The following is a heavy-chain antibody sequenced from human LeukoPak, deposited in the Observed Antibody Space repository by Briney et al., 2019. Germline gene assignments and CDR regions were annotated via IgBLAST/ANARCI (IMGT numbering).Heavy chain of an antibody. D-gene: IGHD2-15*01. V-gene: IGHV3-7*01. CDR1: GITFTSLW. CDR2: LNQDGSEE. J-gene: IGHJ2*01. CDR3: AGGQGWHFHL. Sequence: PGGSLRLSCAASGITFTSLWMTWFRQAPGKGLEWVADLNQDGSEEHYVASVKGRFTISRDSTSLYLQMTSLRAEDTAVYYCAGGQGWHFHLWGRGTLITVSS.